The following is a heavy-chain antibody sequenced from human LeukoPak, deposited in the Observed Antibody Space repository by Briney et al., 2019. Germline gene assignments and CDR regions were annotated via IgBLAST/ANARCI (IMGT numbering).Heavy chain of an antibody. Sequence: PSESLSLTCAVYVGSFSGYYWSWIRQPPWKGLEWIGEINHSGSTNYNPSLKSRVTISVDTSKNQFSLKLSSVTAADTAVYYCARGRLRLDYWGQGTLVTVSS. CDR3: ARGRLRLDY. D-gene: IGHD4-17*01. CDR2: INHSGST. V-gene: IGHV4-34*01. J-gene: IGHJ4*02. CDR1: VGSFSGYY.